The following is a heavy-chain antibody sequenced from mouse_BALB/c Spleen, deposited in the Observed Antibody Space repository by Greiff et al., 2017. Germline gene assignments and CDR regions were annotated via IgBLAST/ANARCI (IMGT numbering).Heavy chain of an antibody. Sequence: VMLVESEPGLVQPSQSLSITCTVSGFSLTSYGVHWVRQSPGKGLEWLGVIWSGGSTDYNAAFISRLSISKDNSKSQVFFKMNSLQANDTAIYYCARKDRYGNAMDYWGQGTSVTVSS. J-gene: IGHJ4*01. CDR2: IWSGGST. CDR3: ARKDRYGNAMDY. D-gene: IGHD2-14*01. CDR1: GFSLTSYG. V-gene: IGHV2-2*02.